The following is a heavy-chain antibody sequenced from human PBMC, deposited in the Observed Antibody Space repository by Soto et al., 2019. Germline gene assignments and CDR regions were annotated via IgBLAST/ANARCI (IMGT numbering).Heavy chain of an antibody. Sequence: EVQLVESGGGLVQPGGSLRLSCAGSGFIFSDYYIYWVRQAPGKGLEWVGRSREKGKSYSADYAASVKGRFTVYRDASKNSLYLQMNSLKTEDTALYYCTRSITGTTSLDYWGQGTLVTVSS. D-gene: IGHD1-7*01. J-gene: IGHJ4*02. V-gene: IGHV3-72*01. CDR1: GFIFSDYY. CDR2: SREKGKSYSA. CDR3: TRSITGTTSLDY.